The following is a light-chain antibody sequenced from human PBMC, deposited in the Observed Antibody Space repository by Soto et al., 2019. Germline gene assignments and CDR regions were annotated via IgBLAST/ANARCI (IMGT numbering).Light chain of an antibody. CDR1: RSNIGAGYE. V-gene: IGLV1-40*01. CDR2: GNN. J-gene: IGLJ1*01. Sequence: QSVLTQPPSVSGAPGQRVTISCTGSRSNIGAGYEVHWYQQLPGTAPKLLIYGNNNRPSGVPDRFSGSKSGTSASLAITRLQAEDEADYYCQAYDSSLSALYVFGTGTKGTVL. CDR3: QAYDSSLSALYV.